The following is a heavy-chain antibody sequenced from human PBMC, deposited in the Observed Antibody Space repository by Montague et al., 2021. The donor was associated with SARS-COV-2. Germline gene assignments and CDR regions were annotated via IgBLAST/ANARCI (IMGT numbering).Heavy chain of an antibody. V-gene: IGHV4-38-2*02. J-gene: IGHJ6*02. Sequence: SETLSLTCTVSGYSISDGYCWGWVRQPPGKGLEWIGNIFQSGTTYYNPSLERRSTMSVDTSKNQFSLKLSSVTAADTAVYYCAREHWENYYDFWSGTTLSSDYTPDGIDDWGQGTTVTVSS. CDR3: AREHWENYYDFWSGTTLSSDYTPDGIDD. CDR2: IFQSGTT. CDR1: GYSISDGYC. D-gene: IGHD3-3*01.